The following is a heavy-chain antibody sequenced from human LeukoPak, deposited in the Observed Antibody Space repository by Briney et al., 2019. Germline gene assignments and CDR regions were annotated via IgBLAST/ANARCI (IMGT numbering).Heavy chain of an antibody. V-gene: IGHV4-39*01. CDR2: ISYSGTT. CDR3: ARTSQGAFDI. J-gene: IGHJ3*02. Sequence: PSETLSLTCTVSGDSISSSNYYWGWIRQPPGKGLEWIGGISYSGTTYYNPSLKSRVTISLDTSKNQFSLKLSSVTAADTAVYYCARTSQGAFDIWGQGTMVTVSS. CDR1: GDSISSSNYY.